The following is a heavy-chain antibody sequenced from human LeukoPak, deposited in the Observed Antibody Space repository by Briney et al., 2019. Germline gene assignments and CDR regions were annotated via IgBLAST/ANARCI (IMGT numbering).Heavy chain of an antibody. CDR3: ARDHYYGSGSYYKGDY. CDR2: INPNSGGT. V-gene: IGHV1-2*06. D-gene: IGHD3-10*01. Sequence: GASVKVSCKAPGYTFTGYYMHWVRQAPGQGLEWMGRINPNSGGTNYAQKFQGRVTMTRDTSISTAYMELSRLRSDDTAVYYCARDHYYGSGSYYKGDYWGQGTLVTVSS. J-gene: IGHJ4*02. CDR1: GYTFTGYY.